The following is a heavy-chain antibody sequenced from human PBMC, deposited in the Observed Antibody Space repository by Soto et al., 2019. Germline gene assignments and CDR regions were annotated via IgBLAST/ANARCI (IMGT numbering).Heavy chain of an antibody. CDR1: GFTFSSYA. CDR3: SKVRCSNSNCPFDH. Sequence: EMQLLESGGGLVQPGGSLRLSCAASGFTFSSYAMSWVRHVPGKGLEWVSTIYNGGLNTYYADSMKGRFTISRDNSRSSLYMQMNSLRAEDTAVYFCSKVRCSNSNCPFDHWGQGTLVTVSS. J-gene: IGHJ4*02. V-gene: IGHV3-23*05. CDR2: IYNGGLNT. D-gene: IGHD2-2*01.